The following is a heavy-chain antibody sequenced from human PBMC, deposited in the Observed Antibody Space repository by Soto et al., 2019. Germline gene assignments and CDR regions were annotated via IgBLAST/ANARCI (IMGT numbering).Heavy chain of an antibody. D-gene: IGHD5-12*01. CDR1: GYSFSSYG. V-gene: IGHV1-18*01. J-gene: IGHJ4*02. CDR2: ISAYNGNT. Sequence: QVQLVQSGAEVKKPGASVKVSCVASGYSFSSYGISWVRQAPGQGLEWVGWISAYNGNTNYAQRVQGRVTMTTDISTTTAYMELRSLRSDDTAVYYCARRGTYNGYDYAAEDNWGQGTLVTVSS. CDR3: ARRGTYNGYDYAAEDN.